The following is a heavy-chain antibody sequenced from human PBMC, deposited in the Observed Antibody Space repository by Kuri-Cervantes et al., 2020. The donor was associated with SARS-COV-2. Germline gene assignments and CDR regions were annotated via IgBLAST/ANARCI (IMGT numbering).Heavy chain of an antibody. CDR2: IYYSGST. CDR1: GGSISSYY. Sequence: SETLSLTCTVSGGSISSYYWSWIRQPPGKGLEWIGYIYYSGSTNYNPSLKSRVTISVDTSKNQFSLKLSSVTAADTAVYYCAGGEYCSGGSCLFDYWGQGTLVT. CDR3: AGGEYCSGGSCLFDY. D-gene: IGHD2-15*01. J-gene: IGHJ4*02. V-gene: IGHV4-59*08.